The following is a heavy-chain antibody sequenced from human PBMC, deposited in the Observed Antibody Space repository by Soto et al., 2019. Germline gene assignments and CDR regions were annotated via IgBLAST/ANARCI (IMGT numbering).Heavy chain of an antibody. V-gene: IGHV1-18*01. J-gene: IGHJ6*02. Sequence: ASVKVSCKASGYTFSSYGINWVRQAPGQGLEWLGWVSPYDGYTNYAQILQGRVSMTTDTSTKTAYMEVRSLISDDTAVYYCARGGYYDSSGSRNYFYYGMNVWG. CDR1: GYTFSSYG. D-gene: IGHD3-22*01. CDR2: VSPYDGYT. CDR3: ARGGYYDSSGSRNYFYYGMNV.